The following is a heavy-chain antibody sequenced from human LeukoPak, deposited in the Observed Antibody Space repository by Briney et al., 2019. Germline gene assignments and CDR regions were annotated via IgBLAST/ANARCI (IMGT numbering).Heavy chain of an antibody. V-gene: IGHV4-39*07. Sequence: KASETLSLTCTVSGGSISSSSYYWGWIRQPPGKGLEWIGSIYYSGSTYYNASLKSRVTISVDTSKNQFSLKLSSVTAADTAVYYCAGTYYYTSGSYSNFDYWGQGTLVTVSS. CDR3: AGTYYYTSGSYSNFDY. CDR2: IYYSGST. D-gene: IGHD3-10*01. J-gene: IGHJ4*02. CDR1: GGSISSSSYY.